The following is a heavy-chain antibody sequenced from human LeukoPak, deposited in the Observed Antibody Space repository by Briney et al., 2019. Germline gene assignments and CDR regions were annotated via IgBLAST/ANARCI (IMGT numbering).Heavy chain of an antibody. CDR1: GGSITSYY. V-gene: IGHV4-59*01. CDR2: IYYSGST. CDR3: ARLKGGNYYYYYYMDV. Sequence: SETLSLTCTVSGGSITSYYWSWIRQPPGKGLECIGYIYYSGSTNYNPSLKSRVTISVDTSKNQFSLRLNSVTAADTAVYYCARLKGGNYYYYYYMDVWGKGTTVTISS. J-gene: IGHJ6*03. D-gene: IGHD2-15*01.